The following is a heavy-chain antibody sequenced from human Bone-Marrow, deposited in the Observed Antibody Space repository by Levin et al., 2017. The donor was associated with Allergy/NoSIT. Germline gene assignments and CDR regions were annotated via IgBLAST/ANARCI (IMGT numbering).Heavy chain of an antibody. D-gene: IGHD2/OR15-2a*01. Sequence: GESLKISCKASGYIFNKFGISWVRQAPGQGLEWMGWINTKNGNTNHAQNFQDRLTMTTDTSTTTAYMELRSLTSDDTAVYYCARIVNEHNWFDRWGQGTPVTVSS. V-gene: IGHV1-18*04. CDR3: ARIVNEHNWFDR. CDR2: INTKNGNT. CDR1: GYIFNKFG. J-gene: IGHJ5*02.